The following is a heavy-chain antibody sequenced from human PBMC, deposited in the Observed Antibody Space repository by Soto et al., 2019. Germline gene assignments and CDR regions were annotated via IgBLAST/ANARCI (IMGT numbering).Heavy chain of an antibody. CDR2: IYWDDDK. CDR3: ARQRYYDSSGYYYGILDY. Sequence: SGPTLVNPTQTLTLTCTFSGFSLSTSGVGVGWIRQTPGKALEWLALIYWDDDKRYSPSLKSRLTITKDTSKNQVVLTMTNMDPVDTATYYCARQRYYDSSGYYYGILDYCGQGTLVTVSS. V-gene: IGHV2-5*02. D-gene: IGHD3-22*01. CDR1: GFSLSTSGVG. J-gene: IGHJ4*02.